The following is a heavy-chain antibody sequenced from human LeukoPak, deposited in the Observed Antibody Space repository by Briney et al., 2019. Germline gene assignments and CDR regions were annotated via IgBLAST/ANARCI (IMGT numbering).Heavy chain of an antibody. CDR2: ISGSGAST. J-gene: IGHJ4*02. CDR3: APPVGSGAYFDY. Sequence: GGSLRLSCPASGFTFSSYAMSWVRQPPGKCREWLSAISGSGASTYYADSVKGRFTISRDNSRNTLYLQMNSLRADDTAVYYCAPPVGSGAYFDYWGQGTLVTVSS. V-gene: IGHV3-23*01. CDR1: GFTFSSYA. D-gene: IGHD3-10*01.